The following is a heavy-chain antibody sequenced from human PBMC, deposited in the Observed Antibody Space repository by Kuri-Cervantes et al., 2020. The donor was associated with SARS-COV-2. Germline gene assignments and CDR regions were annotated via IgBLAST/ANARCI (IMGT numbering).Heavy chain of an antibody. CDR3: AREPTINWSDIGNSLDV. J-gene: IGHJ6*04. V-gene: IGHV3-7*01. Sequence: GESLKISCAASGFTFSSYWMSWVRQAPGKGLEWVANIKQDGSEKYYVDSVKGRFTISRDNAKNSLYLQMNSLRAEDTAVYYYAREPTINWSDIGNSLDVWGKGTAGHRLL. D-gene: IGHD1-20*01. CDR1: GFTFSSYW. CDR2: IKQDGSEK.